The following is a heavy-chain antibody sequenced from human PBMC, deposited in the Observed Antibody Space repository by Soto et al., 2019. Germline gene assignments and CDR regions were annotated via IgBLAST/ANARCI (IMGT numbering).Heavy chain of an antibody. V-gene: IGHV4-34*02. J-gene: IGHJ6*02. CDR2: VHHTGTS. D-gene: IGHD6-13*01. CDR1: GESFNDYF. Sequence: QVALQQWGAGLLKPSQTLSLTCAVYGESFNDYFWTWIRQSPGGGLGCLAEVHHTGTSYYNPSLKSRLAVSVDTSRNQFSLNLTSLTAADTATYYCARRKDSSRYFYGMDVWGQGTTVVVSS. CDR3: ARRKDSSRYFYGMDV.